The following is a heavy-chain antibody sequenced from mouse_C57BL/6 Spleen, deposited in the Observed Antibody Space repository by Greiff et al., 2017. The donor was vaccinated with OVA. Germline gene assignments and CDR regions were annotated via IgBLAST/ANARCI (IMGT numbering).Heavy chain of an antibody. CDR3: ASPIYYRHAYAMDH. CDR1: GYTITSYW. D-gene: IGHD2-2*01. Sequence: QVQLQQPGAELVKSGSPVKLSCKASGYTITSYWMHMVSSSPGQGLEWIGMMHPNSGSTNYHEKFKSKATLTVDKSSSTAYMQLSSLTSEDSAVYYCASPIYYRHAYAMDHWAHRPPATISP. J-gene: IGHJ4*01. V-gene: IGHV1-64*01. CDR2: MHPNSGST.